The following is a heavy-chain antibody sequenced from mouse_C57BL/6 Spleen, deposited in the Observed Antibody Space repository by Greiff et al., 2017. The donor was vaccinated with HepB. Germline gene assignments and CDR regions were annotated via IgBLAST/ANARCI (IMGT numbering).Heavy chain of an antibody. Sequence: VQLQQSGAELVMPGASVKLSCKASGYTFTSYWMHWVKQRPGQGLEWIGEIDPSDSYTNYNQKFKGKSTLTVDKSSSTAYMQLSSLTSEDSAVYYCARVYYGYDGGFAYWGQGTLVTVSA. D-gene: IGHD2-2*01. V-gene: IGHV1-69*01. CDR2: IDPSDSYT. CDR3: ARVYYGYDGGFAY. J-gene: IGHJ3*01. CDR1: GYTFTSYW.